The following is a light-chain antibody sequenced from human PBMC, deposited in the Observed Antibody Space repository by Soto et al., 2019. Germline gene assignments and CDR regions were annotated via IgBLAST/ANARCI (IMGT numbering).Light chain of an antibody. V-gene: IGLV2-11*01. J-gene: IGLJ1*01. Sequence: QSVLTQPRSVSGSPGQSVTFSCTGTSSDVGGFDYVSWVQQHPGKVPKLMIYDVSKRPSGVPDRFSSSKSGNTASLTISGLQDEDEADYYCCSYAGTFRGYVFGTGTKVTVL. CDR1: SSDVGGFDY. CDR3: CSYAGTFRGYV. CDR2: DVS.